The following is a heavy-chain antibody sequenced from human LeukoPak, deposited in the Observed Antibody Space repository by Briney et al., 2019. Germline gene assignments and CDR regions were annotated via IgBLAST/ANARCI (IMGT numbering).Heavy chain of an antibody. V-gene: IGHV4-39*07. CDR2: IYYRGST. Sequence: SETLSLTCTVSGGSISSSSYYWGWIRQPPGKGLEWIGSIYYRGSTYYNPSLKSRVTISVDTSKNQFSLKLSSVTAADTAVYYCAREKPRLRGRFDYWGQGTLVTVSS. CDR1: GGSISSSSYY. CDR3: AREKPRLRGRFDY. J-gene: IGHJ4*02. D-gene: IGHD5/OR15-5a*01.